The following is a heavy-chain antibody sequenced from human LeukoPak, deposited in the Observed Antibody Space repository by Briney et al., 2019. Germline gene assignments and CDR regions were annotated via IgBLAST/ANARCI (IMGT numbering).Heavy chain of an antibody. CDR1: GGSISSYY. V-gene: IGHV4-59*01. CDR2: IDYSGST. D-gene: IGHD1-26*01. Sequence: SETLSLSCTVCGGSISSYYWSWMRQPPGRGLELIGYIDYSGSTNYNASLKSRVTVSGDTSKNQLYLKVTSVTAADMALYYCAREQEYQLLRPTRNQYHDYCMDVWGKGTTVTVSS. CDR3: AREQEYQLLRPTRNQYHDYCMDV. J-gene: IGHJ6*03.